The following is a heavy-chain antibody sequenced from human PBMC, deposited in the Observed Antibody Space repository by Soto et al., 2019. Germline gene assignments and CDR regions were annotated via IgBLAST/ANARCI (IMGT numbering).Heavy chain of an antibody. J-gene: IGHJ6*03. CDR3: AKDWRYCSGGSCYYYYYMDV. Sequence: GGSLRLSCAASGFTFSNYAMNWVRQAPGKGLEWVSAISASSGSTYYADSVKGRFTISRDNSKNTLYLQMNSLRAEDTAVYYCAKDWRYCSGGSCYYYYYMDVWGKGTTVTVSS. V-gene: IGHV3-23*01. CDR2: ISASSGST. D-gene: IGHD2-15*01. CDR1: GFTFSNYA.